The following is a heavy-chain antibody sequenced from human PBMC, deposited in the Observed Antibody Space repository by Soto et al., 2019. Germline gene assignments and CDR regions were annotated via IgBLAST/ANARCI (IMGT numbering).Heavy chain of an antibody. CDR2: IYHSGST. V-gene: IGHV4-38-2*02. D-gene: IGHD5-12*01. CDR3: ARDLRGYSRYDYLDY. CDR1: GYSITNGYY. Sequence: SETLSLTCAVSGYSITNGYYWGWIRQPPGMGLEWIGSIYHSGSTSYNPSLKSRVTISVDASKNQLSLRLASVTAADTAVYYCARDLRGYSRYDYLDYWGQGTPVTVSS. J-gene: IGHJ4*02.